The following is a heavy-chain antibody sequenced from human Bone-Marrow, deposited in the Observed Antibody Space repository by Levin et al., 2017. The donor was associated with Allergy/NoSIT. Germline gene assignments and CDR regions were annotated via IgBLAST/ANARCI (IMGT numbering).Heavy chain of an antibody. Sequence: SETLSLTCTVSGGSVSSTPYYWGWIRQPPGKGLEWIGSLYYSGSSYYSPSLNSRVTISVDTPKNHFSLRLTSVTAADTAVYYCARVNYYGSGSGGWFDPWGQGTLVTVSS. D-gene: IGHD3-10*01. CDR2: LYYSGSS. J-gene: IGHJ5*02. V-gene: IGHV4-39*02. CDR3: ARVNYYGSGSGGWFDP. CDR1: GGSVSSTPYY.